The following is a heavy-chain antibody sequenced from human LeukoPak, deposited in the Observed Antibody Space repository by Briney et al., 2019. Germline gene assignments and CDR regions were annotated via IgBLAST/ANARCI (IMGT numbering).Heavy chain of an antibody. J-gene: IGHJ4*02. Sequence: WASVKVSCKASGYTFTGYYMHWVRQAPGQGLEWMGWINPNSGGTNYAQKFQGRVTMTRDTSISTAYMELSRLRSDDTAVYYCAKTFNWGWSYFDYWGQGTLVTVSS. CDR3: AKTFNWGWSYFDY. CDR2: INPNSGGT. CDR1: GYTFTGYY. V-gene: IGHV1-2*02. D-gene: IGHD7-27*01.